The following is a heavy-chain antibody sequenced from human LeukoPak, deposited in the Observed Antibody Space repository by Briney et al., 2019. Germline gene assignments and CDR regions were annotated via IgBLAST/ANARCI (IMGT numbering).Heavy chain of an antibody. CDR1: GGSFSGYY. D-gene: IGHD6-6*01. CDR3: AGAKRYSSSSVDY. Sequence: SETLSLTCAVYGGSFSGYYWSWIRQPPGKGLEWIGEINHSGSTNYNPSLKSRVTISVDTSKNQFSLKLSSVTAADTAVYYCAGAKRYSSSSVDYWGQGTLVTVSS. CDR2: INHSGST. J-gene: IGHJ4*02. V-gene: IGHV4-34*01.